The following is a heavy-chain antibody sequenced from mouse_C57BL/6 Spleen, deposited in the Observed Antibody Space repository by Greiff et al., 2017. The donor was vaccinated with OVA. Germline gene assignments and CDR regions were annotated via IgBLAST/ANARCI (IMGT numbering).Heavy chain of an antibody. D-gene: IGHD3-2*01. CDR3: TRGRQLGFDY. Sequence: QVQLKESGAELVRPGASVTLSCKASGYTFTDYEMHWVKQTPVHGLEWIGAIDPETGGTAYNQKFKGKAILTADKSSSTAYMELRSLTSEDSAVYYCTRGRQLGFDYWGQGTTLTVSS. V-gene: IGHV1-15*01. J-gene: IGHJ2*01. CDR1: GYTFTDYE. CDR2: IDPETGGT.